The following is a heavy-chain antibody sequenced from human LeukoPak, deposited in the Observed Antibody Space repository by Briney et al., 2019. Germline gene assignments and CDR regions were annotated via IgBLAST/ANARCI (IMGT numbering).Heavy chain of an antibody. J-gene: IGHJ4*02. CDR1: GGSISSYY. CDR3: ARVICSGGSCRFDY. Sequence: PSETLSLTCTVSGGSISSYYWNWIRQPAGKGLEWIGRIHTSGSTNYNPSLKNRVTMSVDTSKNKFSLKLSSVTAADTAVYYCARVICSGGSCRFDYWGQGTLVTVSS. D-gene: IGHD2-15*01. CDR2: IHTSGST. V-gene: IGHV4-4*07.